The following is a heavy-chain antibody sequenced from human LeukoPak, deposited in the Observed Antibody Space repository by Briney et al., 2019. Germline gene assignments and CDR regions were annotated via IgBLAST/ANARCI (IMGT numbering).Heavy chain of an antibody. CDR1: GGTFSSYA. Sequence: SVKVSCKASGGTFSSYAISWVRQAPGQGLEWMGGIIPIFGTANYAQKFQGRVTITADKSTSTAYMELRSLRSDDTAVYYCARDTPGTTVDYYYYMDVWGKGTTVTISS. CDR2: IIPIFGTA. J-gene: IGHJ6*03. D-gene: IGHD4-23*01. V-gene: IGHV1-69*06. CDR3: ARDTPGTTVDYYYYMDV.